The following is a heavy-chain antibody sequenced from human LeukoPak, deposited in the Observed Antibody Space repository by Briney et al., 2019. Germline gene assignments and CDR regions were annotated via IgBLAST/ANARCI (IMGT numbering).Heavy chain of an antibody. J-gene: IGHJ4*02. Sequence: PGGSLRLSCAASGFSFNNVWMSWVRQAPGKGLEWVGHIKSKPDGGTTECAAPVKGRFTISRDDSKNTLYLQTNSLRTEDTAVYYCTSLGATGFYAFDYWGQGTPVTVSS. D-gene: IGHD2/OR15-2a*01. V-gene: IGHV3-15*01. CDR3: TSLGATGFYAFDY. CDR1: GFSFNNVW. CDR2: IKSKPDGGTT.